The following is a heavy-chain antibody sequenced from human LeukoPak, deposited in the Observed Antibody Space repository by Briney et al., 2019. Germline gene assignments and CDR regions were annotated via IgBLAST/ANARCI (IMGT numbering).Heavy chain of an antibody. D-gene: IGHD5-12*01. CDR3: ARRVGYSGYEFRNRYFDL. V-gene: IGHV4-59*01. CDR2: TRSSGST. Sequence: PSETLSLTCTVSGGSISSYYWSWIRQPPGKGLEWIGETRSSGSTNYNPFFKNRVTISVDMSKNQFSLKLRSVIAADTAVYYCARRVGYSGYEFRNRYFDLWGRGILVTVSS. J-gene: IGHJ2*01. CDR1: GGSISSYY.